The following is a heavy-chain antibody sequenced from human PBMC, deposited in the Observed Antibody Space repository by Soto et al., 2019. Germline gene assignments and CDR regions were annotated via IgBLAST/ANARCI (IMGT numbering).Heavy chain of an antibody. CDR1: GYTFSGYY. D-gene: IGHD6-13*01. CDR3: ARPYSSSTDVLGY. CDR2: INPNSGDT. J-gene: IGHJ4*02. Sequence: QVQLVQSGAEVKKPGASVKVSCEASGYTFSGYYMQWVRQAPGQGLEWMGWINPNSGDTLYAQKFQGRVTMTRDTSISTGYLELSGLRSDDTAVYYCARPYSSSTDVLGYWGQGTLVTVSS. V-gene: IGHV1-2*02.